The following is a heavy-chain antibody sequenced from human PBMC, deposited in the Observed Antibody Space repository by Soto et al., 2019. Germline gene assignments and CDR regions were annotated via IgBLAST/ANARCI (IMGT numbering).Heavy chain of an antibody. CDR3: AKGGRQWLVTSDFNY. Sequence: VQLVESGGGVVQPGRSLRLSCAASGFTFSDYAMHLVRQAPGKGLEWVAVVSHDGRNTHYADSVKGRFTISRDSSKNKVSLEMTSLRAEDTAVYYCAKGGRQWLVTSDFNYWGQGALVTVSS. D-gene: IGHD6-19*01. CDR1: GFTFSDYA. V-gene: IGHV3-30*18. J-gene: IGHJ4*02. CDR2: VSHDGRNT.